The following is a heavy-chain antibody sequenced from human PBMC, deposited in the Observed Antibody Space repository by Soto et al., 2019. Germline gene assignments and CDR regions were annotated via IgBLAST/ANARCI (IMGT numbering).Heavy chain of an antibody. J-gene: IGHJ3*02. CDR3: ARGGGVGVAGSAAFDM. CDR1: GYPVTAYY. Sequence: QLHLVQSGAVVKKPGASVTVSCSASGYPVTAYYMHWVRQAPGRGLEWMGGINPATGAAKYTQTFQGRVTMTRGSSTSIVFMELSGTTSEDTAVFYWARGGGVGVAGSAAFDMWGQGTLVTVSS. D-gene: IGHD3-3*01. V-gene: IGHV1-2*02. CDR2: INPATGAA.